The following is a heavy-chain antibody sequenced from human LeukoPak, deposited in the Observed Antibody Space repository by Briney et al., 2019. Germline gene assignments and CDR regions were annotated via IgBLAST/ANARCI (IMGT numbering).Heavy chain of an antibody. CDR1: GFTFDDYA. CDR2: ISWSSGSI. CDR3: AKAIGIAVAGSLDDY. D-gene: IGHD6-19*01. V-gene: IGHV3-9*01. Sequence: GRSLRLSCAASGFTFDDYAMHWVRQAPGKGLEWVSGISWSSGSIGYADSVKGRFTISRDNAKNSLYLQMNSLRAEDTALYYCAKAIGIAVAGSLDDYWGQGTLVTVSS. J-gene: IGHJ4*02.